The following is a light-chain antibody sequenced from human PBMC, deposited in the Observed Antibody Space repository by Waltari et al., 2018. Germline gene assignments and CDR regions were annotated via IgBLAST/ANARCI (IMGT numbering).Light chain of an antibody. CDR1: NSDVGGFNY. CDR3: CSYANSRTVI. Sequence: QSALTQPASVSGSPGQSITISCTGTNSDVGGFNYVSWYQQHPGKAPKLVIYEVTHRPSGASYRFSGSKAGNTAPLTISGLQAEDEADYYCCSYANSRTVIFGGGTKLTVL. CDR2: EVT. J-gene: IGLJ2*01. V-gene: IGLV2-14*01.